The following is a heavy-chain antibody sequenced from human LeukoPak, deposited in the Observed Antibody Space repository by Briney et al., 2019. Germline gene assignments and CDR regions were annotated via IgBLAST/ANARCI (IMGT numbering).Heavy chain of an antibody. CDR2: VSGSGGST. CDR1: GFTFSSYT. D-gene: IGHD3-22*01. J-gene: IGHJ3*01. V-gene: IGHV3-23*01. CDR3: AKNYYDSSGRGNDAFDV. Sequence: GGSLRLSCAASGFTFSSYTMSWVRQAPGKGLEWVSGVSGSGGSTHYADSVKGRFTISRDNSKNTLSLQMNTLRAEDTATFYCAKNYYDSSGRGNDAFDVWGQGTMVTVSS.